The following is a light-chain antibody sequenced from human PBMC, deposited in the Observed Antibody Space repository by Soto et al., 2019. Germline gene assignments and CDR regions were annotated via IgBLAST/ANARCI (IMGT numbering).Light chain of an antibody. V-gene: IGKV1-27*01. CDR1: PGISTY. J-gene: IGKJ1*01. CDR3: QKYNSAPQT. CDR2: AAS. Sequence: DIQMPQSPSSLSASVGDRVTITCRARPGISTYLAWYQQKPGKVPKLLIYAASTLQSGVPSRFSGSGSGTDFTLTISSPQPEDVATYYCQKYNSAPQTFGQGTKVEIK.